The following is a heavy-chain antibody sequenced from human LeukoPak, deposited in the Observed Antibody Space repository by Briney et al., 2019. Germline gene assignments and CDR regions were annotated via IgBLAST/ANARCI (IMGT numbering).Heavy chain of an antibody. CDR1: GFTFSSYW. CDR3: ARDKVAAGTTYYYYYYMDV. D-gene: IGHD6-13*01. CDR2: IKQDGSEK. Sequence: GGSLRLSCAASGFTFSSYWMSWVRQAPGKGLEWVANIKQDGSEKYYVDSVKGRFTISRDNAKNSLYLQMNSLRSEDTAVYYCARDKVAAGTTYYYYYYMDVWGKGTTVTVSS. V-gene: IGHV3-7*03. J-gene: IGHJ6*03.